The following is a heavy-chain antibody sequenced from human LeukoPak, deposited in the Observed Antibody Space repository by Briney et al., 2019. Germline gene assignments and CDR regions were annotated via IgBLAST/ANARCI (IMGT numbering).Heavy chain of an antibody. CDR2: ISTSSGTV. CDR3: ARGGDPDY. Sequence: PGGSLKLSCAASGFTFSNYNLNWVRQAPGKGLEWVSYISTSSGTVFYADSVKGRFTISGDNAKNSLYLQMNSLRAEDTAVYYCARGGDPDYWGQGTLVTVSS. D-gene: IGHD2-21*02. CDR1: GFTFSNYN. J-gene: IGHJ4*02. V-gene: IGHV3-48*04.